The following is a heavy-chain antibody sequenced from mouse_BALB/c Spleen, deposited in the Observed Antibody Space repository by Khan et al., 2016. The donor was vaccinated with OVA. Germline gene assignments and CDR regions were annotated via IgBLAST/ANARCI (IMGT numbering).Heavy chain of an antibody. CDR1: GISITTGNYR. J-gene: IGHJ1*01. CDR3: ARDCGSRYWYFDV. Sequence: EVQLQESGPGLVKPSQTVSLTCTVTGISITTGNYRWSWIRQFPGNKLEWIGNIYYSGTITYNPSLTSRTTITRDTSKSQFFLEMNSLTAEATATYFCARDCGSRYWYFDVWGAGTTVTVAS. V-gene: IGHV3-5*02. D-gene: IGHD1-1*01. CDR2: IYYSGTI.